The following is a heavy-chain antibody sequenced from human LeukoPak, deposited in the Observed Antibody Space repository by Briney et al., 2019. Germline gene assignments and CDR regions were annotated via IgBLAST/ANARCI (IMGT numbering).Heavy chain of an antibody. Sequence: SETLSLTCAVYGGSFSGYYWSWIRQHPGKGLEWIGYIYYSGSTYYNPSLKSRVTISVDTSTNQFSLKLSSVTAADTAVYYCARDDSSGWYHAFDIWGQGTMVTVSS. D-gene: IGHD6-19*01. CDR2: IYYSGST. J-gene: IGHJ3*02. V-gene: IGHV4-31*11. CDR3: ARDDSSGWYHAFDI. CDR1: GGSFSGYY.